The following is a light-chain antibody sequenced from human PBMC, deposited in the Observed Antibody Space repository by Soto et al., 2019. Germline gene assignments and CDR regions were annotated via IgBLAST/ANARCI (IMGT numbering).Light chain of an antibody. CDR1: TSDVGGYHY. CDR3: CSYAGMYTYF. V-gene: IGLV2-11*01. Sequence: QSALTQPRSVSGSPGQSVTISCTGTTSDVGGYHYVSWYQQHPGKAPKLIIYDVDKRPSGVPDRFSGSKSDNTASLTISGLQAGDDTDYYCCSYAGMYTYFFGTGTKLTVL. J-gene: IGLJ1*01. CDR2: DVD.